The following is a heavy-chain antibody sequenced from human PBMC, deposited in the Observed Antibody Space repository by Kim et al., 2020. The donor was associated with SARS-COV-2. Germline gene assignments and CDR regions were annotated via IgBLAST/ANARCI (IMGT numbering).Heavy chain of an antibody. CDR3: ARLFGTQLDS. CDR2: IWYDGTKQ. Sequence: GGSLRLSCAASGSNFGSHHMHWVRQAPGKGLEWVAVIWYDGTKQYYADSMKGRFTISRDNSKNMLFLRMNSLRAEDTALYYCARLFGTQLDSWGQGTLVTVSS. D-gene: IGHD3-10*02. J-gene: IGHJ5*01. V-gene: IGHV3-33*01. CDR1: GSNFGSHH.